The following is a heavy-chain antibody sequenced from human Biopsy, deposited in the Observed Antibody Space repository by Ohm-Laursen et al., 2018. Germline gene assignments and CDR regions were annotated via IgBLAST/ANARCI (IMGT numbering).Heavy chain of an antibody. CDR3: ARDRGFYSDRTVPGYFDL. J-gene: IGHJ2*01. D-gene: IGHD3-22*01. V-gene: IGHV4-59*01. CDR1: GDSISSYY. CDR2: VSYTGST. Sequence: GTLSLTCTVSGDSISSYYWSWIRQPPGKGLEWIGYVSYTGSTAYNPSLQSRVTISVDTSKNHFSLRLRSVTPADTAMYYCARDRGFYSDRTVPGYFDLWGRGTLVTVSS.